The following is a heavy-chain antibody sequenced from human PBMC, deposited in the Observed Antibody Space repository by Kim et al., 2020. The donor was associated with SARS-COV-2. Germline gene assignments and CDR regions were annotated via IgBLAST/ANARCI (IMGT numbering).Heavy chain of an antibody. Sequence: GGSLRLSCAASGFTFSSYAMSWVRQAPGKGLEWVSAISGSGGSTYYADSVKGRFTISRDNSKNTLYLQMNSLRAEDTAVYYCAKDQEDIVVVVAATGGAVFDYWGQGTLVTVSS. CDR1: GFTFSSYA. D-gene: IGHD2-15*01. J-gene: IGHJ4*02. V-gene: IGHV3-23*01. CDR2: ISGSGGST. CDR3: AKDQEDIVVVVAATGGAVFDY.